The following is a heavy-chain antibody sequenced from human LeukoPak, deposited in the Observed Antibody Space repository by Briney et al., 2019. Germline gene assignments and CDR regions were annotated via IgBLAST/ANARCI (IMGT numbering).Heavy chain of an antibody. Sequence: GGSLRLSCAASGFTFSSYWMSWVRQAPGKGLEWVANIRPDGSEKYYVDSVKGRLTISRDNAKNSLSLQMNSLRAQDTAVYYCARDWYSSWLPGHTFDIWGQGTMVTVSS. V-gene: IGHV3-7*01. D-gene: IGHD6-13*01. CDR3: ARDWYSSWLPGHTFDI. J-gene: IGHJ3*02. CDR1: GFTFSSYW. CDR2: IRPDGSEK.